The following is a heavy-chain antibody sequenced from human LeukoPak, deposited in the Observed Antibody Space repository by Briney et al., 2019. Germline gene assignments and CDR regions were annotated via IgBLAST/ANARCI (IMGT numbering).Heavy chain of an antibody. CDR2: IYSGGST. CDR1: GFTVSSNY. CDR3: ARAYSSSWYDY. J-gene: IGHJ4*02. D-gene: IGHD6-13*01. Sequence: GGSLRLSCAASGFTVSSNYMSWVRQAPGKGLEWVSVIYSGGSTYYADSVKGRFTISRDNSKNTLYLQMNSLRAEDTAVYYCARAYSSSWYDYWGQGTLVTVSS. V-gene: IGHV3-53*01.